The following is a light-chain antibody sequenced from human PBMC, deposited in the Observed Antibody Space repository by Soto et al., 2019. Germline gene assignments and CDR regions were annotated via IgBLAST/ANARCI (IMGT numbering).Light chain of an antibody. Sequence: SVLTQPASVSGSPGQSITISCTGTSSDVGSYNLVSWYQQHPGKAPKLMIYEGSKRPSGVSNRFSGSKSGNTASLTISGLQDEEEPAYYRCSYEGNSLYVFGTGTKVTVL. CDR1: SSDVGSYNL. J-gene: IGLJ1*01. CDR3: CSYEGNSLYV. CDR2: EGS. V-gene: IGLV2-23*01.